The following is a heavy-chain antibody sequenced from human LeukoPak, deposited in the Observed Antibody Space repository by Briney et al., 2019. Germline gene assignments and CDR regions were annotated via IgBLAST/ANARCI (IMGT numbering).Heavy chain of an antibody. J-gene: IGHJ6*03. CDR3: ARGWQQLGYYYYYYMDV. CDR2: IYYSGST. CDR1: GGSISSYY. Sequence: SETLSLTCTVSGGSISSYYWSWIRQPPGKGLEWIGYIYYSGSTNYNPSLKSRVTISVDTSKNQFSLKLSSVTAADTAVYYCARGWQQLGYYYYYYMDVWGKGTTVTISS. D-gene: IGHD6-13*01. V-gene: IGHV4-59*01.